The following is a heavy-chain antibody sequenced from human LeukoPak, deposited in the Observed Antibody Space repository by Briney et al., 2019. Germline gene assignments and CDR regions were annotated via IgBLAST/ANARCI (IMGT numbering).Heavy chain of an antibody. CDR3: ARDLSGGATDY. D-gene: IGHD1-26*01. CDR2: IYSGGST. J-gene: IGHJ4*02. V-gene: IGHV3-53*05. Sequence: GGSLRLSCAASGFTVSSNYMSWVRQAPGKGLEWVSVIYSGGSTYYADSVKGRFTISRDNSKNTLYLQMNSLRAEDTAVYYCARDLSGGATDYWGQGTLVTVSS. CDR1: GFTVSSNY.